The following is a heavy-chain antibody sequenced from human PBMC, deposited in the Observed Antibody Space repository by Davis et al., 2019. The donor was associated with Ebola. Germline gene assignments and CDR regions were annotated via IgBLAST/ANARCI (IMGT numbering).Heavy chain of an antibody. J-gene: IGHJ5*02. D-gene: IGHD4-17*01. CDR3: ARGRPSPGDYVSWFDP. CDR1: GGSISSSSYY. CDR2: IYYSGST. Sequence: SETLSLTCTVPGGSISSSSYYWGWIRQPPGKGLEWIGSIYYSGSTYYNPSLKSRVTISVDTSKNQFSLKLSSVTAADTAVYYCARGRPSPGDYVSWFDPWGQGTLVTVSS. V-gene: IGHV4-39*01.